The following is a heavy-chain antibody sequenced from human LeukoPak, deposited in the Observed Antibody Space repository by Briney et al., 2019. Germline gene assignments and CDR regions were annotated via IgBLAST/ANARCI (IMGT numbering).Heavy chain of an antibody. D-gene: IGHD3-9*01. CDR1: GDSISPYS. CDR3: ARQRGKMRYFDFVALDY. J-gene: IGHJ4*02. Sequence: PSETLSLTCTVSGDSISPYSWSWIREPPGKGLEWIGTIYSGGSTYYNPSLKSRVTISIDTSNNQFFLKLNSVTAADTAVYYCARQRGKMRYFDFVALDYWGQGTLVTVSS. V-gene: IGHV4-59*04. CDR2: IYSGGST.